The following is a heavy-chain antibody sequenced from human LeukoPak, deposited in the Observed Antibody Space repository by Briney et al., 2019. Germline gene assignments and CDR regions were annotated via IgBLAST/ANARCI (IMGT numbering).Heavy chain of an antibody. CDR1: GFTFSSYW. CDR2: INHNGNVN. Sequence: PGGSLRLSCAASGFTFSSYWMNWARQAPGKGLEWVASINHNGNVNYYVDSVKGRFTISRDNAKNSLYLQMSNLRAEDTAVYYCARTADSGWPHAFDIWGQGTMVTVSS. D-gene: IGHD6-19*01. V-gene: IGHV3-7*01. CDR3: ARTADSGWPHAFDI. J-gene: IGHJ3*02.